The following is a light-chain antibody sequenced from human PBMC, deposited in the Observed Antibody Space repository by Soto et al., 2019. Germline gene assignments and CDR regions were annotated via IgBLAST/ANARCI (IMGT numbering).Light chain of an antibody. Sequence: RVMPQSPATLSVSPGERATLSCRASQNIKTNLAWYQHKPGQAPRLLIYGAFTGATGVPARFSGSGSGTEFTLTISSLQSEDFATYYCQQYNSWPRTFGQGTKVDIK. V-gene: IGKV3-15*01. CDR2: GAF. CDR3: QQYNSWPRT. CDR1: QNIKTN. J-gene: IGKJ1*01.